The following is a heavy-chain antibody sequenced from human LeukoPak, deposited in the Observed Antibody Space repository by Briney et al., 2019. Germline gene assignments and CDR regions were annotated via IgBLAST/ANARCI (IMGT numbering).Heavy chain of an antibody. CDR3: ARDQYYYDSSGYYTGDYYYYYGMDV. CDR2: ISSSGSTI. V-gene: IGHV3-48*03. D-gene: IGHD3-22*01. Sequence: PGGSLRLSCAASGFTFSSYEMNWVRQAPGKGLEWVSYISSSGSTIYYADSVKGRFTISRDNAKKSLYLQMNSLRAEDTAVYYCARDQYYYDSSGYYTGDYYYYYGMDVWGQGTTVTVSS. CDR1: GFTFSSYE. J-gene: IGHJ6*02.